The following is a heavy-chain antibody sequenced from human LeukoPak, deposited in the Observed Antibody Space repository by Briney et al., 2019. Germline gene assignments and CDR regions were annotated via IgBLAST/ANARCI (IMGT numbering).Heavy chain of an antibody. V-gene: IGHV5-51*01. CDR1: GYGFTTRW. CDR2: IYPGDSDT. CDR3: ARSYGSGSYSEY. Sequence: GESLKSSCNGPGYGFTTRWIGWAGQVPGKGLEWTGIIYPGDSDTRYSPYFQGQVTISADKSIRSGYLQWSSLKASDTAMYSCARSYGSGSYSEYWGQGTLVTVSS. J-gene: IGHJ4*02. D-gene: IGHD3-10*01.